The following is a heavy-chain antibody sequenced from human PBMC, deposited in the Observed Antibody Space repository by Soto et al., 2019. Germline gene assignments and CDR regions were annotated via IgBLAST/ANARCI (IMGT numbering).Heavy chain of an antibody. D-gene: IGHD4-17*01. CDR3: AKDSPGDYSPEAPKGDWFDP. V-gene: IGHV3-23*01. CDR1: GFTFNHYA. Sequence: EVQVLESGGGLVQPGGSLRLSCAASGFTFNHYAMTWVRQAPGKGLEWVSTIGGSGASTYYADSVKGRFTISRDNSKNTLYLQMNSLGAEDTAVYYCAKDSPGDYSPEAPKGDWFDPWGQGTLVTVSS. CDR2: IGGSGAST. J-gene: IGHJ5*02.